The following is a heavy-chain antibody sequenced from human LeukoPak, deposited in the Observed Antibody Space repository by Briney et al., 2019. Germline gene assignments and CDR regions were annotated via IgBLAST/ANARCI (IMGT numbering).Heavy chain of an antibody. V-gene: IGHV4-61*02. J-gene: IGHJ6*03. CDR2: IYTNGGD. CDR3: ARLVYDYVWGGYPYYYYYMDV. D-gene: IGHD3-16*02. Sequence: SQTLPLTCTVSGGSLTSGNYYWHWLRQPAGTGLEWIGRIYTNGGDSYNPSLRSRVTISIDASKNQFSLKLSSVTAADTAVYYCARLVYDYVWGGYPYYYYYMDVWGKGTTVTVSS. CDR1: GGSLTSGNYY.